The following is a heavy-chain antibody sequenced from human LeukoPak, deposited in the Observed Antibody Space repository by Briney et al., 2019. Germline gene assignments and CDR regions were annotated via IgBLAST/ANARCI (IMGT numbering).Heavy chain of an antibody. Sequence: ASVTVSCKCSGYTFTGYYMHWVRQAPGQGLEWMGRINPNSGGTNYAQKFQGRVTMTRDTSISTAYLELSRLRSDDTAVYYCAREGGWELPLDYWGQGTLVTVSS. CDR3: AREGGWELPLDY. CDR2: INPNSGGT. CDR1: GYTFTGYY. J-gene: IGHJ4*02. D-gene: IGHD1-26*01. V-gene: IGHV1-2*06.